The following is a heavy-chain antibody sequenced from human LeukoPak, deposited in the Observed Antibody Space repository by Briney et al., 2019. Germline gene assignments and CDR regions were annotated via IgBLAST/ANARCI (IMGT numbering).Heavy chain of an antibody. V-gene: IGHV3-23*01. J-gene: IGHJ4*02. CDR2: IAASWVNT. CDR1: GFTFSSYS. D-gene: IGHD3-22*01. CDR3: SAGLGYSDCDY. Sequence: GGSLRLSCAASGFTFSSYSMNWVRQTPGKGLEGVSAIAASWVNTYYTASAKGRFTISRDDSEDTLYLLMSSLKTEDTAVYYCSAGLGYSDCDYWGQGTLVTVSS.